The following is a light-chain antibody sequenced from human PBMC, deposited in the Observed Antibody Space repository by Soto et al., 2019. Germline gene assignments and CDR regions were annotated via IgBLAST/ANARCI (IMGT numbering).Light chain of an antibody. CDR3: MQGTHWPIT. J-gene: IGKJ5*01. CDR2: KVS. CDR1: QSLVHRDGIAY. V-gene: IGKV2-30*02. Sequence: DFVMTQSPLSLPVTLGQPSSISCRSDQSLVHRDGIAYFSWFQQRPGRSPRRLIYKVSNRDSGVPARFSGSGSGTDFALKISRVEAEDVAIYYCMQGTHWPITFGQGTRLEIK.